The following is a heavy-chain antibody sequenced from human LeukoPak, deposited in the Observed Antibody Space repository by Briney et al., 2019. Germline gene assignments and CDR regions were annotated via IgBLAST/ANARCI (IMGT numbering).Heavy chain of an antibody. CDR3: ARAWPKGGFYFDY. CDR2: INPSGGSI. V-gene: IGHV1-46*01. D-gene: IGHD3-16*01. J-gene: IGHJ4*02. CDR1: GYTFTTYY. Sequence: ASVKVSCKASGYTFTTYYMHWVRQAPGQSLEWMGIINPSGGSITYAQRFQGRVTMARDTSTGTVYMELSSLRSEDTAVYYCARAWPKGGFYFDYWGQGTLVTVSS.